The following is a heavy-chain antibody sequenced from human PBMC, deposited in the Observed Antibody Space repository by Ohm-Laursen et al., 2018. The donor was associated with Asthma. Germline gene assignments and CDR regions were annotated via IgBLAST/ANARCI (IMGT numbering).Heavy chain of an antibody. CDR3: ARDRSRSGHYPRPHDY. CDR1: GFTFRSYA. V-gene: IGHV3-30-3*01. D-gene: IGHD3-22*01. CDR2: GGSYYDGGLK. J-gene: IGHJ4*02. Sequence: SLRLSCTASGFTFRSYAMHWVRQAPGKGLEWVAVGGSYYDGGLKYYADSVNGRFTVSRDDSKNTLYLQMNSLRPDDTAVYYCARDRSRSGHYPRPHDYWGQGTLITVSS.